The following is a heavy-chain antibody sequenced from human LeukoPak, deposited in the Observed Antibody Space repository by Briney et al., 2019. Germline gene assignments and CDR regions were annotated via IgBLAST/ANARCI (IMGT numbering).Heavy chain of an antibody. CDR2: ISYSGST. D-gene: IGHD3-3*01. V-gene: IGHV4-59*01. Sequence: SETLSLTCTVSGGSISSYYWSWIRQPPGKGLEWIGYISYSGSTNYNPPLKSRLTISVDSSKNQFSLRLTSVTAADTAVYYCARDRTSVFDYWGQGTLVTVSS. CDR3: ARDRTSVFDY. J-gene: IGHJ4*02. CDR1: GGSISSYY.